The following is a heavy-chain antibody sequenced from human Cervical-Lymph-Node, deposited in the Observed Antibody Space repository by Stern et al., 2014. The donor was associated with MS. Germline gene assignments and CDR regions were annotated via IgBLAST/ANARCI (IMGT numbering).Heavy chain of an antibody. J-gene: IGHJ5*02. D-gene: IGHD3-10*01. CDR3: ARDRITMVRGVIP. Sequence: EVQLEESGGGLVKPGGSLRLSCAASGFTFSSYSMNWVRQAPGQGLEWVSSVRSSSSYIYYADSGKGRFTISRDNAKNSLYLQMNSLRAEDTAVYYCARDRITMVRGVIPWGQGTLVTVSS. V-gene: IGHV3-21*01. CDR2: VRSSSSYI. CDR1: GFTFSSYS.